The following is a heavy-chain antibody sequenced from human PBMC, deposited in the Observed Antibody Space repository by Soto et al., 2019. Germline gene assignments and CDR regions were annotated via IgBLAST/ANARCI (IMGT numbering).Heavy chain of an antibody. D-gene: IGHD3-22*01. CDR3: TTDGYDSSGYYFCCMGNYYYYVMYV. CDR2: IKSKTDGGTT. V-gene: IGHV3-15*07. Sequence: GGSLRLSCAASGFTFSNAWINWVRQAPGKGLEWVGRIKSKTDGGTTDYAAPVKGRFTISRDDSKNTLYLQMNSLKTEDTAVYYCTTDGYDSSGYYFCCMGNYYYYVMYVCGKGTTVPVSS. J-gene: IGHJ6*04. CDR1: GFTFSNAW.